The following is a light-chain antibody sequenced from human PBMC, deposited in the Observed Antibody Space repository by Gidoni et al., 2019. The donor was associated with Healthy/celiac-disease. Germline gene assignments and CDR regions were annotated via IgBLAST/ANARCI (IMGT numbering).Light chain of an antibody. CDR1: QDISNY. V-gene: IGKV1-33*01. J-gene: IGKJ4*01. CDR3: QQDT. Sequence: DIQMTQSPSSLSASVGDRVTITCQASQDISNYLNWYQQKPGKAPKLLIYDASNLETGVPSRFSGSGSGTDFTFTISSLQPEDIATYYCQQDTFXGXTKVEIK. CDR2: DAS.